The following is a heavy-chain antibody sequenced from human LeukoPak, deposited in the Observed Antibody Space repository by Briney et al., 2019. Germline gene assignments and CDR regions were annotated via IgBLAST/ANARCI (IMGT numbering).Heavy chain of an antibody. Sequence: SETLSLTCAVYGGSFSGYYWSWIRQPPGKGLEWIGEINHSGSTNYNPSLKSRATISVDTSKNQFSLKLSSVTAADTAVYYCARVCSGGSCYPTFDYWGQGTLVTVSS. CDR3: ARVCSGGSCYPTFDY. CDR2: INHSGST. V-gene: IGHV4-34*01. J-gene: IGHJ4*02. CDR1: GGSFSGYY. D-gene: IGHD2-15*01.